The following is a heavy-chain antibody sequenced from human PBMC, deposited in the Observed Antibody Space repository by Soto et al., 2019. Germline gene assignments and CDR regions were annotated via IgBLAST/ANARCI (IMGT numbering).Heavy chain of an antibody. CDR2: ISYEGSNN. J-gene: IGHJ6*01. CDR1: GFTFSSYG. V-gene: IGHV3-30*03. Sequence: QVQLVESGGGVVQPGRSLRLSCAASGFTFSSYGMHWVRQAPGKGLEWVAVISYEGSNNFYAESVKGRFTISRDNSKNTLYLQMNSLRREDTAVYYCARGAEYQLLSRDYFYGMDVW. CDR3: ARGAEYQLLSRDYFYGMDV. D-gene: IGHD2-2*01.